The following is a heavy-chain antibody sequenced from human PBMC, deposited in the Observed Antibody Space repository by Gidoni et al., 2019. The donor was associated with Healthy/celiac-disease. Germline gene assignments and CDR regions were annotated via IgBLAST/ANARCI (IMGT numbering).Heavy chain of an antibody. CDR1: GFTFTSSA. CDR2: IDVGSGNT. V-gene: IGHV1-58*01. Sequence: HMQLVPSGPEVKKPGTSVKVSCKASGFTFTSSAVQWVRQARGQRLEWIGWIDVGSGNTNYVQKVQERVTITRDMSTSKADRELSSLRSEDTAVYDCAADRITMFGVVTPGAVDIWGQGTMVTVSS. CDR3: AADRITMFGVVTPGAVDI. D-gene: IGHD3-3*01. J-gene: IGHJ3*02.